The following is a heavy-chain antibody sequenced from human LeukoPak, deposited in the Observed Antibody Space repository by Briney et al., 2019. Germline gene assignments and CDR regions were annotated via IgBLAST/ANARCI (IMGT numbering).Heavy chain of an antibody. D-gene: IGHD2-2*01. Sequence: GGSLRLSCAASGFTFSRYSMNWVRQAPGKGLEWVSSISISSNYIYYADSVKGRFTISRDNAKNSLYLQMNSLRAEDTAVYYCARAFEGIGVVVPAQSSLFYMDVWGKGTTVTISS. V-gene: IGHV3-21*01. CDR1: GFTFSRYS. J-gene: IGHJ6*03. CDR2: ISISSNYI. CDR3: ARAFEGIGVVVPAQSSLFYMDV.